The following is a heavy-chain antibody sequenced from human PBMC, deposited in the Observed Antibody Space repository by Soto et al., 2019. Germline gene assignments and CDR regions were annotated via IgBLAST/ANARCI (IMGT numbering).Heavy chain of an antibody. CDR2: IRGSGVTT. Sequence: PGGSLRLSCAASGFTFSNYAMSWVRQAPGRGLEWVSGIRGSGVTTYYVDSVKGRFTISRDNAKNSLYLQMNSLRAEDTAVYYCAREPHDYSNYRYNWFDPWGQGTLVTVS. V-gene: IGHV3-23*01. J-gene: IGHJ5*02. CDR3: AREPHDYSNYRYNWFDP. D-gene: IGHD4-4*01. CDR1: GFTFSNYA.